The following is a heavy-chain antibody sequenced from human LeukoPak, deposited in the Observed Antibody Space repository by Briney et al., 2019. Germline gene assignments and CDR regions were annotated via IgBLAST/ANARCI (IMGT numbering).Heavy chain of an antibody. D-gene: IGHD3-22*01. CDR3: ARHYVTDSRGYSSD. V-gene: IGHV3-23*01. CDR1: GFGFRIYS. Sequence: PGGSLRLSCASSGFGFRIYSMTWVRQAVGKGLEWVSSMSGGGDTSYYADSVKGRFAVSRDYSKNTLYLQMASLTAEDTAVYYRARHYVTDSRGYSSDWGQGTLVTVSS. J-gene: IGHJ4*02. CDR2: MSGGGDTS.